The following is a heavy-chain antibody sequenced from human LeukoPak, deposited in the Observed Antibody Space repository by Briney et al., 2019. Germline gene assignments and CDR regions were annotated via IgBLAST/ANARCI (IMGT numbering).Heavy chain of an antibody. Sequence: SETLSLTCAVYGGSFSGYYWSWIRQPPGKGLEWIGEINHSGSTNYNPSLKSRVTISVDTSKNQFSLRLSSVTAEDTAVYYCAKYGRLYYFDYWGQGTLVTVSS. CDR1: GGSFSGYY. D-gene: IGHD1-26*01. J-gene: IGHJ4*02. CDR2: INHSGST. V-gene: IGHV4-34*01. CDR3: AKYGRLYYFDY.